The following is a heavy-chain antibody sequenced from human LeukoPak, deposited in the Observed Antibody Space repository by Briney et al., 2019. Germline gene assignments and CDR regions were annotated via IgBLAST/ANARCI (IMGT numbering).Heavy chain of an antibody. CDR1: GYSFTSYW. CDR3: ARHNEEYYDSSGYYLDY. D-gene: IGHD3-22*01. CDR2: IYPGDSDT. Sequence: GESLKISCKGSGYSFTSYWIGWVRQLPGKGLEWKGIIYPGDSDTRYSPSFQGQVTISADKSISTAYLQWSSLKASDTAMYYCARHNEEYYDSSGYYLDYWGQGTLVTVSS. J-gene: IGHJ4*02. V-gene: IGHV5-51*01.